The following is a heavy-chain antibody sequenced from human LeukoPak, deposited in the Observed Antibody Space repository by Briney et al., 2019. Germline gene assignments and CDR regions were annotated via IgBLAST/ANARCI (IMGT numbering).Heavy chain of an antibody. V-gene: IGHV3-48*01. D-gene: IGHD3-22*01. J-gene: IGHJ4*02. Sequence: GGSLRLSCAASGFTFSSYSMNWVRQAPGKGLEWVSYISSSSSTTYYADSVKGRFTISRDNSKNTLYLQMNSLRAEDTAVYYCAKDHPQWFPNYYFDYWGQGTLVTVSS. CDR2: ISSSSSTT. CDR3: AKDHPQWFPNYYFDY. CDR1: GFTFSSYS.